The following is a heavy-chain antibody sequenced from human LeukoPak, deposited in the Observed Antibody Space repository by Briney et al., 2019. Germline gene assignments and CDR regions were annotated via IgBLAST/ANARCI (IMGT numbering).Heavy chain of an antibody. D-gene: IGHD3-22*01. V-gene: IGHV3-11*04. CDR2: ISSRGDTI. Sequence: GGSLRLSCAASGFTFIDYSDYYMNWIRQAPGKGLEWVSSISSRGDTIYYADSVKGRFTISRDDAKNSLYLQMNSLRAEDTAVYYCATDRSSGLYYYDSSGLLYWGQGTLVTVSS. CDR1: GFTFIDYSDYY. J-gene: IGHJ4*02. CDR3: ATDRSSGLYYYDSSGLLY.